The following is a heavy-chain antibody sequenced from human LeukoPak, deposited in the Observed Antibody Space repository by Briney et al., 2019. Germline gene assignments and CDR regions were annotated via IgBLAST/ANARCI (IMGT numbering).Heavy chain of an antibody. CDR3: ARGRYGSGSKRGMDV. V-gene: IGHV3-30*04. Sequence: GGSLRLSCAASGFTFSSYAVHWVRQAPGNGLEWVAVISYDGSNKYYADSVKGRFTISRDNSKNTLYLQMNRLRAEDTAVYYCARGRYGSGSKRGMDVWGKGTTLTVSS. CDR2: ISYDGSNK. CDR1: GFTFSSYA. J-gene: IGHJ6*04. D-gene: IGHD3-10*01.